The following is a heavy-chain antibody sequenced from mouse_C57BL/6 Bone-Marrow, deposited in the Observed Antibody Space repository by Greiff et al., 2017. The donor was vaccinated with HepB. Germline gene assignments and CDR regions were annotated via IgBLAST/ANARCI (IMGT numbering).Heavy chain of an antibody. CDR1: GYAFSSSW. Sequence: VKLQESGPELVKPGASVKISCKASGYAFSSSWMNWVKQRPGKGLEWIGRIYPGDGDTNYNGKFKGKATLTADKSSSTAYMQLSSLTSEDSAVYFCAHYYGSSYDWYFDVWGTGTTVTVSS. V-gene: IGHV1-82*01. CDR3: AHYYGSSYDWYFDV. CDR2: IYPGDGDT. D-gene: IGHD1-1*01. J-gene: IGHJ1*03.